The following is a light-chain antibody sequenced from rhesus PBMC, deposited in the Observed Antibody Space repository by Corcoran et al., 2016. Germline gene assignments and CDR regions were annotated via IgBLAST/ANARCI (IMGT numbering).Light chain of an antibody. CDR3: LQGYSTPFS. J-gene: IGKJ3*01. CDR2: AAS. CDR1: QGISDY. V-gene: IGKV1-36*02. Sequence: DIQMTQSPSSLSASVGDRVTITCRASQGISDYLSWYQQKPGKAPKRLIYAASRLESGGPPRFSGSGSGTEFTLTINSLQPEDCAAYYCLQGYSTPFSFGPGTKLDIK.